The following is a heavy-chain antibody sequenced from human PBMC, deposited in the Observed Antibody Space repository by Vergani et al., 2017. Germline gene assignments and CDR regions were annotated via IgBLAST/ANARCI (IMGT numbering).Heavy chain of an antibody. CDR1: GGSFSGYY. Sequence: QVQLQQWGAGLLKPSETLSLTCAVYGGSFSGYYWSWIRQPPGKGLERIGEINHSGSTNYNPSLKSRVTISVDTSKNQFSLKLSSVTAADTAVYYCARARQRDTAMVGNYYMDVWGKGTTVTVSS. J-gene: IGHJ6*03. V-gene: IGHV4-34*01. CDR2: INHSGST. D-gene: IGHD5-18*01. CDR3: ARARQRDTAMVGNYYMDV.